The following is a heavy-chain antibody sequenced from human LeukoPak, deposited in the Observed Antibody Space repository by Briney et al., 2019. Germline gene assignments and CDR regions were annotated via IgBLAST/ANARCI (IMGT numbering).Heavy chain of an antibody. CDR1: GGSISSYY. D-gene: IGHD6-19*01. Sequence: KPSETLSLTCTVSGGSISSYYGSWRRQPPGKGLEWVVFIYYNGSTSYNPSLKSQVTISVDTSNNQFSLELSSVTGADTAVYYCAGHTYTGLGDYWGQGTLVTVSS. CDR3: AGHTYTGLGDY. V-gene: IGHV4-59*01. J-gene: IGHJ4*02. CDR2: IYYNGST.